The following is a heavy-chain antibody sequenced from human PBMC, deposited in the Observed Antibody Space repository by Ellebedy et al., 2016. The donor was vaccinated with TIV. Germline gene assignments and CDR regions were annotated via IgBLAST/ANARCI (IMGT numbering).Heavy chain of an antibody. Sequence: SETLSLTCTVSGGSISSSSYYWGWIRQPPGKGLEWIGSIYYSGSTYYNPSLKSRVTISVDTSKNQFSVKLSSVTAADTAVYYCARGLGQLYGYYYYGMDVWGQGTTVTVSS. J-gene: IGHJ6*02. V-gene: IGHV4-39*07. D-gene: IGHD6-6*01. CDR2: IYYSGST. CDR1: GGSISSSSYY. CDR3: ARGLGQLYGYYYYGMDV.